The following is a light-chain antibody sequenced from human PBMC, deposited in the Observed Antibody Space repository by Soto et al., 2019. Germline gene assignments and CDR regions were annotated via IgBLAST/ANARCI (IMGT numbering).Light chain of an antibody. Sequence: DIKRTQSPAIVSGSVGDRVNITCGASQSISRWLSWYQQKPGESPKLLIYDASNLESGVPSRFSGSGSGTEFTLTISSLLPGDFAIYYCQQYSSYRTFGQGTKVDIK. CDR1: QSISRW. V-gene: IGKV1-5*01. CDR3: QQYSSYRT. CDR2: DAS. J-gene: IGKJ1*01.